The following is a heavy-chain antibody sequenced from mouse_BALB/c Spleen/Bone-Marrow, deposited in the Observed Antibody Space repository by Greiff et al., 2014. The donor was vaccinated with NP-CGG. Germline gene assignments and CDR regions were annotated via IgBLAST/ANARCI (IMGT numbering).Heavy chain of an antibody. J-gene: IGHJ2*01. CDR3: ARLYGNYGGYFDY. D-gene: IGHD2-10*02. CDR1: GVSFSRYS. Sequence: QGQLKESGPGLGAPSQSLSITCTVSGVSFSRYSVHWGRQPPGKGLGWLGMIWGGGSTDYNSALKSRLSISKDNSKSQVFLKMNSLQTDDTAMYYCARLYGNYGGYFDYWGQGTTLTVSS. V-gene: IGHV2-6-4*01. CDR2: IWGGGST.